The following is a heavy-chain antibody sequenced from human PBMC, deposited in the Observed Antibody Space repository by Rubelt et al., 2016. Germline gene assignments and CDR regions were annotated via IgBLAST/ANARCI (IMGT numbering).Heavy chain of an antibody. CDR2: IYYSGST. D-gene: IGHD3-10*01. V-gene: IGHV4-59*08. CDR3: ARNVRLRGVIFNWFDP. Sequence: ETLSLTCTVSGGSISSYYWSWIRQPPGKGLEWIGYIYYSGSTNYNPSLKSRVSISVDTSKNQFSLKLSSVTAADTAVYYCARNVRLRGVIFNWFDPWGQGTLVTVSS. CDR1: GGSISSYY. J-gene: IGHJ5*02.